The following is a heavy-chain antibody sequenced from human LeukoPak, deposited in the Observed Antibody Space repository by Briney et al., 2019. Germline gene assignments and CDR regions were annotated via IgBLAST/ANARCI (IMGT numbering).Heavy chain of an antibody. CDR2: IYYSGST. CDR3: ARHPTRELWLFY. V-gene: IGHV4-59*08. Sequence: PSETPSLTCTVSGDSISAYYWNWIRQPPGKGLEWIGYIYYSGSTNYNPSLKSRVTISVDTSKNQFSLKLSSVTAADTAVYYCARHPTRELWLFYWGQGTLVTVSS. J-gene: IGHJ4*02. CDR1: GDSISAYY. D-gene: IGHD5-18*01.